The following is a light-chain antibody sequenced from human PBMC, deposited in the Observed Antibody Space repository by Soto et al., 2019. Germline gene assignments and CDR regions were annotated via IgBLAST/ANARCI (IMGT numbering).Light chain of an antibody. CDR3: QQGYSIPWT. V-gene: IGKV1-39*01. CDR1: QSISTY. CDR2: AAS. Sequence: DIQMTQSPSSLSASIGDRVTITCRASQSISTYLNWYQHKLGKTPQLLIYAASTLQSGVPPRFSGSGSGTDFTLTITSLQPEDFATYYCQQGYSIPWTFGKGTKVETK. J-gene: IGKJ1*01.